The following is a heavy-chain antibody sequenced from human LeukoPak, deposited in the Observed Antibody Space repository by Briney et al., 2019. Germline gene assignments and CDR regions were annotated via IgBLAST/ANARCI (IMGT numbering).Heavy chain of an antibody. CDR3: ARRGSKTDY. J-gene: IGHJ4*02. V-gene: IGHV1-8*01. D-gene: IGHD3-10*01. Sequence: EASVKVSCKASEYTFSNYDINWVRQATGQGLEWRGWMNPNSGNTGYAQKFQGRVTMTRNTAISTAYMELSSLRSEDTALYYCARRGSKTDYWGQGTLVTVSS. CDR1: EYTFSNYD. CDR2: MNPNSGNT.